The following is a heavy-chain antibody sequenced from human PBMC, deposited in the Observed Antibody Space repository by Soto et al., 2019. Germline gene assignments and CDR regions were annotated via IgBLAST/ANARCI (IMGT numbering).Heavy chain of an antibody. CDR2: INHSGST. V-gene: IGHV4-34*01. CDR3: ARKNRKFDY. Sequence: PSETLSLTCAVYGGSFSGYYWSWIRQPPGKGLEWIGEINHSGSTNYNPSLKSRVTISVDTSKNQCSLKLSSVTAADTAVYYCARKNRKFDYWCQGTLVTVSS. CDR1: GGSFSGYY. J-gene: IGHJ4*02.